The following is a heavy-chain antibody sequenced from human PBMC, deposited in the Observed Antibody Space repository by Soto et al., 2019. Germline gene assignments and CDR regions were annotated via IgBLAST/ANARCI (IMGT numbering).Heavy chain of an antibody. J-gene: IGHJ6*02. CDR3: AKHSGYCSGGSCYLVPDYYYYGMDV. CDR2: ISGSGGST. CDR1: GFTFSSYA. Sequence: PGGSLRLSCAASGFTFSSYAMSWVRQAPGKGLEWVSAISGSGGSTYYADSVKGRFTISRDNSKNTLYLQMNSLRAEDTAVYYCAKHSGYCSGGSCYLVPDYYYYGMDVWGQGTTVTVSS. V-gene: IGHV3-23*01. D-gene: IGHD2-15*01.